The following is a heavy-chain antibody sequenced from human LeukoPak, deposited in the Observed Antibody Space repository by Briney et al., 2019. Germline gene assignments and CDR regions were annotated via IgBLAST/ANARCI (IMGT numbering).Heavy chain of an antibody. V-gene: IGHV1-3*01. CDR2: INAGNGNT. J-gene: IGHJ6*02. D-gene: IGHD4-17*01. CDR3: ARDPSDYGDYYYYGMDV. CDR1: GYTFTSYA. Sequence: ASVKVSCKASGYTFTSYAMHWVRQAPGQRLEWMGWINAGNGNTKYSQKFQGRVTITRDTSASTAYMELSSLRSEDTAVYYCARDPSDYGDYYYYGMDVWGQGTTVTVSS.